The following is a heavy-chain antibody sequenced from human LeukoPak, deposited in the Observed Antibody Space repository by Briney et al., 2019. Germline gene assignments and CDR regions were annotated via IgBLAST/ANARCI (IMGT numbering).Heavy chain of an antibody. J-gene: IGHJ5*02. CDR2: IYSGNT. V-gene: IGHV4-39*01. CDR1: GVSISSSNSY. CDR3: ATNILVRDIINWFDP. D-gene: IGHD3-10*01. Sequence: SETLSLTCTVSGVSISSSNSYWGWIRQPPGKGLEWIGSIYSGNTYYNASLKSQVSISIDTSKNQFSLRLTSVTAADTAVYYCATNILVRDIINWFDPWGQGTLVTVSS.